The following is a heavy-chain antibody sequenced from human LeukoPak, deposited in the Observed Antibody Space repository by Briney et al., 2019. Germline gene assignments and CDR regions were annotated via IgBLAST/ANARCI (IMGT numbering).Heavy chain of an antibody. Sequence: GGSLRLSCAASGFTFSSYSMNWVRQAPGKGLEWVSSISSSSSYIYYADSVKGRFTISRDNAKNSLYLQMNSLRAEDTAVYYCARLGVLRFLEWFHYFDYWGQGTLVTVSS. CDR2: ISSSSSYI. J-gene: IGHJ4*02. V-gene: IGHV3-21*01. CDR3: ARLGVLRFLEWFHYFDY. D-gene: IGHD3-3*01. CDR1: GFTFSSYS.